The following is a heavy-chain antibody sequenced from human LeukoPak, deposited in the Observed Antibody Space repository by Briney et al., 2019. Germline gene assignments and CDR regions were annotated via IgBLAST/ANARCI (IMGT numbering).Heavy chain of an antibody. J-gene: IGHJ4*02. CDR2: IYSGGST. CDR3: AVVVAATLSFDY. Sequence: GGSLRLSCAVSGFTVSSNYMSWVRQAPGKGLEWVSVIYSGGSTNYTDSVKGRFTISRDNSKNTLYLQMNSLRAEDTAVYYCAVVVAATLSFDYWGQGTLVTVSS. V-gene: IGHV3-66*01. CDR1: GFTVSSNY. D-gene: IGHD2-15*01.